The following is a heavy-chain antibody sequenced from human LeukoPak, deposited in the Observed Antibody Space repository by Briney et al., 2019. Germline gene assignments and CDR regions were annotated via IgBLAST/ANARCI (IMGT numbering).Heavy chain of an antibody. CDR2: INDSGST. J-gene: IGHJ4*02. V-gene: IGHV4-34*01. CDR1: GGAFSNYF. D-gene: IGHD2-2*01. Sequence: PSETLSLTCAVSGGAFSNYFWTWIRQPPGKGLEWIAEINDSGSTNSHSSLRSRVAISLDTSKNQFSLRLTSVTAADTAVYYCARGQYCSTTTCYSARRYFDFWGQGTLVTVSS. CDR3: ARGQYCSTTTCYSARRYFDF.